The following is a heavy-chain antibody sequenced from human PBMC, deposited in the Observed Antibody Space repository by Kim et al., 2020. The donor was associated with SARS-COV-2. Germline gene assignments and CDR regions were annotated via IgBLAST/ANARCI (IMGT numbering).Heavy chain of an antibody. D-gene: IGHD3-22*01. Sequence: GGSLRLSCAASGFTFSSYWMHWVRQAPGKGLVWVSRINSDGSSTSYADSVKGRFTISRDNAKNTLYLQMNSLRAEDTAVYYCASGYYDSSGEAWGQGTLVTVSS. CDR3: ASGYYDSSGEA. CDR2: INSDGSST. J-gene: IGHJ5*02. V-gene: IGHV3-74*01. CDR1: GFTFSSYW.